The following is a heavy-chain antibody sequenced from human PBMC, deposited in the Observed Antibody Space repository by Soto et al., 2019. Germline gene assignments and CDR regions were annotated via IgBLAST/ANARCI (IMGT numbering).Heavy chain of an antibody. V-gene: IGHV3-21*01. J-gene: IGHJ4*02. CDR3: AREGINNYNEYYFDS. D-gene: IGHD4-4*01. CDR1: GFTFSSYI. CDR2: IRVSGNYT. Sequence: GGSRRRSWAASGFTFSSYIMNWGRQAPGKGLERVSSIRVSGNYTHYADFLRGRFTISRDNAKTSLYLQMNSLRAEDTAVYYCAREGINNYNEYYFDSWGQGIVVTVSS.